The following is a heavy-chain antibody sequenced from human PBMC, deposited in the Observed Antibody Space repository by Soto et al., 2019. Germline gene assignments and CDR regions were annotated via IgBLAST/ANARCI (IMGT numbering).Heavy chain of an antibody. V-gene: IGHV4-59*01. J-gene: IGHJ4*02. CDR3: ARSIGDYGSDY. CDR1: GGSIGGFG. CDR2: IYYSGIT. D-gene: IGHD4-17*01. Sequence: ALETLSLTCTVSGGSIGGFGGRRIRQPPGKGLEWIGYIYYSGITNYNPSLKSRVTISVDTSKNRFSLKLSSVTAADTAVYYCARSIGDYGSDYWGQGTLVTVSS.